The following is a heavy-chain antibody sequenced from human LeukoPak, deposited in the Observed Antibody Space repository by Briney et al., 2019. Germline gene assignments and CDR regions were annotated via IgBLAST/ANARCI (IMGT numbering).Heavy chain of an antibody. CDR2: IEPSDSYT. V-gene: IGHV5-10-1*01. CDR3: ARHGLSSDMDV. D-gene: IGHD3-10*01. CDR1: GYSFISYW. J-gene: IGHJ6*02. Sequence: GESLRISCKGFGYSFISYWITWVRQMPGKGLEWMGTIEPSDSYTDYSPSFQGHVTISADKSISTAYLQWSSLKASDTAMYYCARHGLSSDMDVWGQGTTVTVSS.